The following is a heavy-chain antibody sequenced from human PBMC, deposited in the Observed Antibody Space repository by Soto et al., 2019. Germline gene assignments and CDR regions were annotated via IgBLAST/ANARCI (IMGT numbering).Heavy chain of an antibody. Sequence: EVQLVESGGGLVQPGGSLRLSCAASGFTVSSNYMSWVRQAPGKGLEWVSVIFTGGSTYYADSVKGRFTISRHSSMNTVYLQMVSLRAEDTAVYYCARDRESSGWLDAFDIWGQGTMVTVSS. CDR1: GFTVSSNY. CDR2: IFTGGST. D-gene: IGHD6-19*01. J-gene: IGHJ3*02. V-gene: IGHV3-53*04. CDR3: ARDRESSGWLDAFDI.